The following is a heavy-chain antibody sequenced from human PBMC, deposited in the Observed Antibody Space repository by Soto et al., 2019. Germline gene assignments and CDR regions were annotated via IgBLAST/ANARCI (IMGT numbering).Heavy chain of an antibody. CDR2: INHSGST. Sequence: LSLTCAVYGGSFSGYYWSWIRQPPGKGLEWIGEINHSGSTNYNPSLKSRVTISVDTSKNQFSLKLSSVTAADTAVYYCARVAGERMYYYDSSGYLGYWGQGTLVTVSS. CDR1: GGSFSGYY. D-gene: IGHD3-22*01. J-gene: IGHJ4*02. CDR3: ARVAGERMYYYDSSGYLGY. V-gene: IGHV4-34*01.